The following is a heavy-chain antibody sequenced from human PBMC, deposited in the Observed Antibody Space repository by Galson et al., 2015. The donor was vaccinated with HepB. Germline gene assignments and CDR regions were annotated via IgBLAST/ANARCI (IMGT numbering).Heavy chain of an antibody. CDR1: GFTFSIYS. V-gene: IGHV3-21*01. Sequence: SLRLSCAASGFTFSIYSTNWLRQAPGKGLEWVSYISSSSSSMSYADSVKGRFTISRDNAKNSLFLQMNSLRAKDTAVYYCARVPSGYHLVWGQGTTVTVSS. CDR2: ISSSSSSM. J-gene: IGHJ6*02. CDR3: ARVPSGYHLV. D-gene: IGHD3-3*01.